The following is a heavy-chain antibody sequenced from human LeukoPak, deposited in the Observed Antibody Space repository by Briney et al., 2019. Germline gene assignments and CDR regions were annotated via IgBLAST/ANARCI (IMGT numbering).Heavy chain of an antibody. Sequence: SETLSLTCTVSGGSIRSYYWTWIRQPAGKGLEWIGRIHTTAGTNYNPSLKSRVTMSVDTSKNQFSLKLSSVTAADTAVYYCARLDVAVAFNVFDIWGQGTMVTVSS. CDR3: ARLDVAVAFNVFDI. J-gene: IGHJ3*02. CDR2: IHTTAGT. V-gene: IGHV4-4*07. CDR1: GGSIRSYY. D-gene: IGHD6-19*01.